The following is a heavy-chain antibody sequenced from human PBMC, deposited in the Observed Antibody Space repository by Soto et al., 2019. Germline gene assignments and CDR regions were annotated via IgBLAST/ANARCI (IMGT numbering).Heavy chain of an antibody. D-gene: IGHD3-10*01. CDR1: GFTFSSYA. V-gene: IGHV3-23*01. J-gene: IGHJ6*02. CDR3: AKGASGYYYYGMDV. Sequence: EVQLLESGGGLVQPGGSLRLSCAASGFTFSSYAMSWVRQAPGKGLEWVSAISGSGGSTYYADSVKGRFTISRDNSKNTPDLQMNSLRAEDTAVYYCAKGASGYYYYGMDVWGQGTTVTVSS. CDR2: ISGSGGST.